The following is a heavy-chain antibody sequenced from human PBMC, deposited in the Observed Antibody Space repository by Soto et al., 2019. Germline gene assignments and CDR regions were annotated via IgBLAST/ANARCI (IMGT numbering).Heavy chain of an antibody. D-gene: IGHD3-22*01. CDR1: GGTFSSYA. CDR3: ARTYYYDSSGYSLDH. J-gene: IGHJ4*02. V-gene: IGHV1-69*01. Sequence: QVQLVQSGAEVKKPGSSVKVSCKASGGTFSSYAISWVRQAPGQGLEWMGGIIPIFGTANYAQKFQGRVTIPADESTSPAHMELGSLRSDDTAVYYCARTYYYDSSGYSLDHWGQGTLVAVSS. CDR2: IIPIFGTA.